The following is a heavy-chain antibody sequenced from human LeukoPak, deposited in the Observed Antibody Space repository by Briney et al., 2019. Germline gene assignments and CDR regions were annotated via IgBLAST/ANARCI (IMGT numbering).Heavy chain of an antibody. V-gene: IGHV3-30*18. D-gene: IGHD3-9*01. Sequence: GGSLRLSCAASGFTFSSHDMHWVRQAPGKGLEWVAIISNDESYKNYADSVKGRYTVSRDNSDNTLFLQMSSLRVEDTAIYYCTNRRYLDYWGQGTLVTVSS. J-gene: IGHJ4*02. CDR2: ISNDESYK. CDR3: TNRRYLDY. CDR1: GFTFSSHD.